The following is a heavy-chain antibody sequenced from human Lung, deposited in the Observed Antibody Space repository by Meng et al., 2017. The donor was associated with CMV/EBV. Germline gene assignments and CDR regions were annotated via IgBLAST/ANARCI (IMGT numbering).Heavy chain of an antibody. D-gene: IGHD4/OR15-4a*01. CDR3: ARVTEYGGNCFDS. CDR1: GTSISTSNW. J-gene: IGHJ4*02. Sequence: SXTLSLXCAVSGTSISTSNWWSWVRQPPGKGLEWIGEVYHSGYTNYNPSSKSRVSMSVDRSKNQFSLRLSSVTAADTAVYYCARVTEYGGNCFDSWGQGTLVTVSS. CDR2: VYHSGYT. V-gene: IGHV4-4*02.